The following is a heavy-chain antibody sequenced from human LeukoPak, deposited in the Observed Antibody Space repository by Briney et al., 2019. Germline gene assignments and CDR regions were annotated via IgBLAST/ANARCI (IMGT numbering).Heavy chain of an antibody. CDR1: GGSITSHY. CDR3: ATIKRGNIFGYFDF. D-gene: IGHD5-18*01. V-gene: IGHV4-59*11. J-gene: IGHJ4*02. Sequence: SETLSLTCTVSGGSITSHYWAWIRQPPGKGLEWIAYLYDSGSTKYNPPLQSRVTLSPDTSKNQFSLRLSSVTAADTAVYYCATIKRGNIFGYFDFWGQGILITVSS. CDR2: LYDSGST.